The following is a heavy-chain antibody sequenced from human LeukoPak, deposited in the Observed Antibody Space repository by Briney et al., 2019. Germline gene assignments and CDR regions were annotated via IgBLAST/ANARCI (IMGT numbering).Heavy chain of an antibody. D-gene: IGHD6-19*01. CDR3: AKDIAVAGSGGYFDY. V-gene: IGHV3-43*02. Sequence: GGSLRLSCAASGFTFDDYATHWVRQAPGKGLEWVSLISGDGTGTHYADSVKGRFTISRDNSKNSLYLQMNSLRTGDSALYYCAKDIAVAGSGGYFDYWGQGTLVTVSS. CDR2: ISGDGTGT. CDR1: GFTFDDYA. J-gene: IGHJ4*02.